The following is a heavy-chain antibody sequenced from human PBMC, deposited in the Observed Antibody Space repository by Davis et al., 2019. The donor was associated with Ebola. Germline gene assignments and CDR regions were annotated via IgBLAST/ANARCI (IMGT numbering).Heavy chain of an antibody. V-gene: IGHV3-30-3*01. Sequence: GESLKISCAASGFTFSSYAMHWVRQAPGKGLEWVAVISYDGSNKYYADSVKGRFTISRDNSKNTLYLQMNSLRAEDTAVYYCARDPSVTGSFYYYGLDVWGQGTTVIVSS. D-gene: IGHD1-1*01. CDR2: ISYDGSNK. J-gene: IGHJ6*02. CDR1: GFTFSSYA. CDR3: ARDPSVTGSFYYYGLDV.